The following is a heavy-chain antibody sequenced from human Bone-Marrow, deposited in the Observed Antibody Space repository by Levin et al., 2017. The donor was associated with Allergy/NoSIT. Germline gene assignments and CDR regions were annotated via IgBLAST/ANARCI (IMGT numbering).Heavy chain of an antibody. Sequence: GESLKISCKASGYTFTGYYMHWVRQAPGQGLEWMGRINPNSGGTNYAQKFQGRVTMTRDTSISTAYMELSRLRSDDTAVYYCARDPPNYIWGREEEFDIWGQGTMVTVSS. CDR1: GYTFTGYY. CDR2: INPNSGGT. V-gene: IGHV1-2*06. D-gene: IGHD3-16*01. CDR3: ARDPPNYIWGREEEFDI. J-gene: IGHJ3*02.